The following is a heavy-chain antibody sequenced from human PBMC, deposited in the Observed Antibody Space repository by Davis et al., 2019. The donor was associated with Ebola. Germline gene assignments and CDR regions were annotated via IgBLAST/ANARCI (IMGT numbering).Heavy chain of an antibody. V-gene: IGHV4-38-2*01. CDR1: GSSLTTVHY. CDR2: IHHSGNT. CDR3: ARDSSQSSGLIDS. D-gene: IGHD6-19*01. J-gene: IGHJ4*02. Sequence: MPSETLSLTCAVSGSSLTTVHYWGWIRQSPGTGLEWIGSIHHSGNTYSTPSLKGRITLSVDASKNQFSLKLSSVTVADTAVYYCARDSSQSSGLIDSWGQGTLVTVSS.